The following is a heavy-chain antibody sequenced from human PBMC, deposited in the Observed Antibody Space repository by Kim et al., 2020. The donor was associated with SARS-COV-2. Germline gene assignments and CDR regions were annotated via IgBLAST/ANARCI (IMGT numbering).Heavy chain of an antibody. J-gene: IGHJ5*02. CDR3: VRDADGPFDP. CDR2: LYSGGNS. CDR1: GFTVSSNY. V-gene: IGHV3-53*01. Sequence: GGSLRLSCAVSGFTVSSNYMNWVRQAPGKGLEWVSVLYSGGNSDFADSVKGRFSISRDTSKNTVYLQMNSLRAEDTAVYYCVRDADGPFDPRGQGTLVTV.